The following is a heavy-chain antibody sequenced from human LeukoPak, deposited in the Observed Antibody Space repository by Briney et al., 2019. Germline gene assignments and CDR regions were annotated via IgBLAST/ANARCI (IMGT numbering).Heavy chain of an antibody. D-gene: IGHD5-24*01. CDR2: ISGSGSGGST. J-gene: IGHJ4*02. V-gene: IGHV3-23*01. CDR1: GFTFSSSA. Sequence: GGSLRLSCAAPGFTFSSSAMSWVRQAPGKGLEWVSSISGSGSGGSTYYADSVKGRFTISRDNSKNTLYLQMNSLRAEDTAVYCCAKSGYNRFDYWGQGTLVTVSS. CDR3: AKSGYNRFDY.